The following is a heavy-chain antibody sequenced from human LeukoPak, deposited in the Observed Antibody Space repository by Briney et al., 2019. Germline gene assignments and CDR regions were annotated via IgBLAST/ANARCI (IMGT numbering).Heavy chain of an antibody. J-gene: IGHJ5*02. CDR3: ARGSWFGELPNWFYP. D-gene: IGHD3-10*01. Sequence: SVKVSCKASGGTFSSYAISWVRQAPGQGLEWMGGIIPIFGTANYAQKFQGRVTITADESTSTAYMELSSLRSEDTAVYYCARGSWFGELPNWFYPWGQGTLVTVSS. V-gene: IGHV1-69*13. CDR2: IIPIFGTA. CDR1: GGTFSSYA.